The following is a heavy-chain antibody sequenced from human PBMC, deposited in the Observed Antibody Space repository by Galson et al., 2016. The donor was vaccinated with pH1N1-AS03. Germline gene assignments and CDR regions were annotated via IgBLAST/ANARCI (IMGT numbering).Heavy chain of an antibody. D-gene: IGHD5-24*01. CDR1: GYSFTNFD. CDR3: ARVMANNWFDS. CDR2: MNPNSGEA. Sequence: SVKVSCKASGYSFTNFDIKWVRQATRQGLEWMGWMNPNSGEAGYAQKFQGRVTLTRDTSITTAYMELSGLRSDDTAVYYCARVMANNWFDSWGQGTLVTVSS. J-gene: IGHJ5*01. V-gene: IGHV1-8*01.